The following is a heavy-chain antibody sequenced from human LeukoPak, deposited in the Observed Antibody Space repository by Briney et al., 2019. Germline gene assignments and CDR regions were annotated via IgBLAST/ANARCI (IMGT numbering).Heavy chain of an antibody. CDR2: ISGSGRYI. J-gene: IGHJ5*02. V-gene: IGHV3-21*01. CDR3: ARDQRREFDL. CDR1: GFYSSTYT. Sequence: GGSLRLSCASSGFYSSTYTINWVRQAPGKGLEWVSSISGSGRYIKYVDSLKGRFTISRDNAKNSVYLQMNSLRVEDTAVYYCARDQRREFDLWGQGTPVTVSS.